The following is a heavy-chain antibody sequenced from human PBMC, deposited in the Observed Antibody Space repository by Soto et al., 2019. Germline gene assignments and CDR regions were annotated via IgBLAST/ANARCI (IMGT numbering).Heavy chain of an antibody. V-gene: IGHV2-5*02. CDR2: IYWDDYK. Sequence: QITLKESGPTLLKPTQTLTLTCTFSGFSLSTIDVGVGWIRQPPGKAPEWLGMIYWDDYKHYSPSLQSRLTITKDTSKNQVVLTMTNMDPVDTATYFCAHKAALGDFDYWGQGTLATVSS. D-gene: IGHD2-15*01. CDR1: GFSLSTIDVG. CDR3: AHKAALGDFDY. J-gene: IGHJ4*02.